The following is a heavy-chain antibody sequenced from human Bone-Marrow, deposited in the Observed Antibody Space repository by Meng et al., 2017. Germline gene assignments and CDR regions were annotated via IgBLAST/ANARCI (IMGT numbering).Heavy chain of an antibody. Sequence: QLQLQESGPGLVKHSETLSLTCTGSGGSISSSSYYWGWIRQPPGKGLEWIGSIYYSGSTYYNPSLKSRVTISVDTSKNQFSLKLRFVTAADTAVYYCARHQWGWYYFDYWGQGTLVTVSS. CDR2: IYYSGST. D-gene: IGHD6-19*01. V-gene: IGHV4-39*01. J-gene: IGHJ4*02. CDR3: ARHQWGWYYFDY. CDR1: GGSISSSSYY.